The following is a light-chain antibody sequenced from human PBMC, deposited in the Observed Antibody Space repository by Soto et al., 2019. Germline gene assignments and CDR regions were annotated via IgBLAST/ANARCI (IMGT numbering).Light chain of an antibody. CDR1: ESVLYRDGNSY. Sequence: DVVMTQSPLSLPVTLGQSASVSCRSSESVLYRDGNSYLSWFQQRPGQSPRRLIYKVSNRDSGVPDRFSGSGADTEFTLKISRVEAEDVGVYYCMQGTYWPYTFGQGTQLEIK. CDR3: MQGTYWPYT. J-gene: IGKJ2*01. CDR2: KVS. V-gene: IGKV2-30*01.